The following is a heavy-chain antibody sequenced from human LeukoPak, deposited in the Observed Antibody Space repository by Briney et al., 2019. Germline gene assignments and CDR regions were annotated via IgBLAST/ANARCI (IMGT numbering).Heavy chain of an antibody. V-gene: IGHV1-69*13. D-gene: IGHD5-24*01. CDR3: ARPTVEMATISYFQH. CDR1: GGTFSSYA. CDR2: IIPIFGTA. Sequence: SVNVSCKASGGTFSSYAISWVRQAPGQGLEWMGGIIPIFGTAHYAQKLQGRVTITADESTSTAYMELSSLRSEDTAVYYCARPTVEMATISYFQHWGQGTLVTVSS. J-gene: IGHJ1*01.